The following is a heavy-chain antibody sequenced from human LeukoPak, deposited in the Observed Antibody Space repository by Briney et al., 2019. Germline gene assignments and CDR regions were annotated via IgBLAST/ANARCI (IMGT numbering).Heavy chain of an antibody. CDR3: ARGVCSGGSCYSEWNY. CDR2: INHRGST. Sequence: PSETLSLTCAVYGGSFRGYYWRWIRQPPGKGLEWVGEINHRGSTNYNPSLKRRVTISVDTSKNQFSLKLTSVTAADTAVYYCARGVCSGGSCYSEWNYWGQGTLVTVSS. CDR1: GGSFRGYY. D-gene: IGHD2-15*01. V-gene: IGHV4-34*01. J-gene: IGHJ4*02.